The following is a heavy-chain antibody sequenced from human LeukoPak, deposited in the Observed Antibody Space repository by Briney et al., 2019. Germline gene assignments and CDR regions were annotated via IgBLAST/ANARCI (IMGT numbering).Heavy chain of an antibody. CDR3: ARSQFYGSGSYQGRWFDP. Sequence: PSETLSLTCAVYGGSFSGYYWSWIRQPPGKGLEWIGNIYYSGSTYYNPSLKSRVNISVDTSKNQFSLKLTSVTAADTAVYYCARSQFYGSGSYQGRWFDPWGQGTLVTVSS. J-gene: IGHJ5*02. CDR2: IYYSGST. D-gene: IGHD3-10*01. CDR1: GGSFSGYY. V-gene: IGHV4-59*12.